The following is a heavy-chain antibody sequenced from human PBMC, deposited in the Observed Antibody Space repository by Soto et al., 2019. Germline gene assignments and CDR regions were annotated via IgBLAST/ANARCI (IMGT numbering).Heavy chain of an antibody. Sequence: GGSLRLSCAASGFTFSSYAMSWVRQAPGKGLEWVSAISGSGGSTYYADSVKGRFTISRDNSKNTLYLQMNSLRAEDTAVYYCAKVGGLGYCSSTSCFPLSYYGMDVWGQGTTVTVSS. D-gene: IGHD2-2*01. J-gene: IGHJ6*02. V-gene: IGHV3-23*01. CDR1: GFTFSSYA. CDR2: ISGSGGST. CDR3: AKVGGLGYCSSTSCFPLSYYGMDV.